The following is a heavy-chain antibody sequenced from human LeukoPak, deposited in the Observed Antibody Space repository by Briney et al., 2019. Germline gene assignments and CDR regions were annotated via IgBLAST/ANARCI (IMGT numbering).Heavy chain of an antibody. CDR1: GFTFSSYS. Sequence: GGSLRLSCAASGFTFSSYSMNWVRQAPGEGLEWVSSISSSSSYIYYADSVKGRFTISRDNSKNTLYLQMNSLRAEDTAVYYCAKEQGWLLLLRSFDYWGQGTLVTVSS. D-gene: IGHD3-22*01. V-gene: IGHV3-21*04. CDR3: AKEQGWLLLLRSFDY. J-gene: IGHJ4*02. CDR2: ISSSSSYI.